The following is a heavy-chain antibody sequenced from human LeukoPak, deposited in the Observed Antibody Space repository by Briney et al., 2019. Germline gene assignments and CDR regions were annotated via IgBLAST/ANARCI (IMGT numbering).Heavy chain of an antibody. CDR1: GGSIRSYY. V-gene: IGHV4-59*08. D-gene: IGHD1-20*01. CDR3: ATRITGTAGRMDV. Sequence: SETLSLTCTVSGGSIRSYYWSWIRQPPVKGLEWIGYIYYSGSTNYNPSLKSRVTISVDTSKNQFSLKLSSVTAADTAVYYCATRITGTAGRMDVWGQGTTVTVSS. CDR2: IYYSGST. J-gene: IGHJ6*02.